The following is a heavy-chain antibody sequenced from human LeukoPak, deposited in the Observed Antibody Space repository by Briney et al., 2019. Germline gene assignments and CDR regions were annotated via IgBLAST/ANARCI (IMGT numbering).Heavy chain of an antibody. V-gene: IGHV4-34*01. J-gene: IGHJ6*03. D-gene: IGHD2-2*01. CDR2: INHSGST. Sequence: SETLSLTCAVYGGSFSGYYWGWTRQPPGKGLEWIGEINHSGSTNYNPSLKSRVTISVDTSKNQFSLKLTSVTAADTAVYCCARVVPAAIGNYYYYMDVWGKGTRSPSP. CDR1: GGSFSGYY. CDR3: ARVVPAAIGNYYYYMDV.